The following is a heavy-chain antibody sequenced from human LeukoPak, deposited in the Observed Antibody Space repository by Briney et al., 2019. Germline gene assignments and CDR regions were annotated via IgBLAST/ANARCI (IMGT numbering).Heavy chain of an antibody. Sequence: GGSLRLSCAASGFTFSSYWMTWVRQSPGKGLEWVANIRQDGGDKYYVDSVKGRLTISRDNARNSLYLQMNSLRAEDTAVYYCARATQYYDSSGRIDYWGQGTLVTVSS. CDR2: IRQDGGDK. J-gene: IGHJ4*02. V-gene: IGHV3-7*01. CDR3: ARATQYYDSSGRIDY. CDR1: GFTFSSYW. D-gene: IGHD3-22*01.